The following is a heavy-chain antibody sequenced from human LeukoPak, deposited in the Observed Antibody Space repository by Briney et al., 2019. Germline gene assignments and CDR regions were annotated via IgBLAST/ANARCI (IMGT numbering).Heavy chain of an antibody. D-gene: IGHD3-16*02. CDR1: GGSIGTYY. J-gene: IGHJ6*03. V-gene: IGHV4-59*08. CDR3: ARHIGGGIEDMDV. CDR2: IYVTGST. Sequence: SQTLSLTCTVSGGSIGTYYWSWIRQSPGKGLEWIGYIYVTGSTRYNPYLQSRATISVDTSRNQFFLKMSSVTAADTAVYYCARHIGGGIEDMDVWGKGTKDTVSS.